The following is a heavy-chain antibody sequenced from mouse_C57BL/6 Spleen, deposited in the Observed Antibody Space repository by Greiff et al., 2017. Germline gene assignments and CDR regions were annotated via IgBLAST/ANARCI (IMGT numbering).Heavy chain of an antibody. V-gene: IGHV1-53*01. Sequence: QVQLQQPGTELVKPGASVKLSCKASGYTFTSYWMHWVKQRPGQGLEWIGNINPSNGGTNYNEKFKSKATLTVDKYSSTAYMQLSSLTSEDSAVYCCARSGGNRGWYFDVWGTGTTVTVSS. D-gene: IGHD2-1*01. J-gene: IGHJ1*03. CDR3: ARSGGNRGWYFDV. CDR2: INPSNGGT. CDR1: GYTFTSYW.